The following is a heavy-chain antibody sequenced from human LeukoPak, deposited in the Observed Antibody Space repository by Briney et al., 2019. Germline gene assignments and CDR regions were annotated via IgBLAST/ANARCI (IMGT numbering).Heavy chain of an antibody. V-gene: IGHV4-31*03. CDR3: ARIRYCSSTSCYAANAFDI. D-gene: IGHD2-2*01. Sequence: PSETLSLTCTVSGGSISSGGYYWSWIRQHPGKGLEWIGYIYYSGSTYYNPSLKSRVTISVDTSKNQFSLKLSSVTAAYTAVYYCARIRYCSSTSCYAANAFDIWGQGTMATVSS. CDR2: IYYSGST. CDR1: GGSISSGGYY. J-gene: IGHJ3*02.